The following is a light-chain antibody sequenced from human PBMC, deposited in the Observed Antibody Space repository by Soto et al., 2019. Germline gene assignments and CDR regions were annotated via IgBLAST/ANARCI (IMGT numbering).Light chain of an antibody. V-gene: IGKV3-15*01. CDR1: QSVNQK. Sequence: ELVLTQSPATLSVSPGERATLSCRASQSVNQKLGWYQQKPGQAPRLLIYVASYRATGIPARFSGSGSGTEYTLTISNLQAEDFAVYYCQQFNNLPHTCGQGTRLEIK. CDR3: QQFNNLPHT. J-gene: IGKJ2*01. CDR2: VAS.